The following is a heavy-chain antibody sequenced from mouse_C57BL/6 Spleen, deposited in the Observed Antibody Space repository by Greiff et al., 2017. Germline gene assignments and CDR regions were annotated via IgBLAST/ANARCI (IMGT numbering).Heavy chain of an antibody. J-gene: IGHJ1*03. CDR1: GYTFTSYW. V-gene: IGHV1-52*01. D-gene: IGHD2-4*01. CDR3: ARGDYSYDFDGDWYFDV. Sequence: QVQLQQPGAELVRPGSSVKLSCKASGYTFTSYWMHWVKQRPIQGLEWIGNIDPSDSETHYNQKFKDKATLTVDKSSSTAYMQLSSRTSEDSAVYYLARGDYSYDFDGDWYFDVWGTGTTVTVSS. CDR2: IDPSDSET.